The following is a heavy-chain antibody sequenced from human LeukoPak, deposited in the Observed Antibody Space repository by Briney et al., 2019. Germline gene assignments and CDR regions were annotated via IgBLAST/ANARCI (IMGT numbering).Heavy chain of an antibody. J-gene: IGHJ4*02. CDR2: IYYSGST. Sequence: SETLSLTCTVSGGSISSYCWSWIRQPPGKGLEWIGYIYYSGSTNYNPSLKSRVTISVDTSKNQFSLKLSSVTAADTAVYYCARAAPEGYSYGQPRGVFDYWGQGTLVTVSS. CDR3: ARAAPEGYSYGQPRGVFDY. V-gene: IGHV4-59*01. D-gene: IGHD5-18*01. CDR1: GGSISSYC.